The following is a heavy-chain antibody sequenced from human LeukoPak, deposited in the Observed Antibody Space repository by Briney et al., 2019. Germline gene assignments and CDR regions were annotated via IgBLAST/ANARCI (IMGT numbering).Heavy chain of an antibody. CDR3: VRDFIGGHNDY. J-gene: IGHJ4*02. D-gene: IGHD3-16*01. V-gene: IGHV3-48*02. Sequence: PGGSLRLSCAASGFTFSSYSMNWVRQAPGKGLEWVSYISSSSSTIYYADSVKGRFTISRDNAKNSLYLQMSSLRDEDTAVYYCVRDFIGGHNDYWGQGTLVTVSS. CDR2: ISSSSSTI. CDR1: GFTFSSYS.